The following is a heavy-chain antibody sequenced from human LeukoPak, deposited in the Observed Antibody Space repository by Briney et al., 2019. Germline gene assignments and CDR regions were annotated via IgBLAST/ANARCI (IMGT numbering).Heavy chain of an antibody. CDR2: INSSGSTI. V-gene: IGHV3-48*03. CDR1: GFTFSSYE. J-gene: IGHJ6*02. D-gene: IGHD1-26*01. Sequence: GESLRLSCAASGFTFSSYEMNWVRQAPGKGLEWVSYINSSGSTIYYAASVNGRFTTSRDNAKNSLYLQMNSLRAEDTAVYYCARDLVAGSYTYYYYYGMDVWGQGTTVTVSS. CDR3: ARDLVAGSYTYYYYYGMDV.